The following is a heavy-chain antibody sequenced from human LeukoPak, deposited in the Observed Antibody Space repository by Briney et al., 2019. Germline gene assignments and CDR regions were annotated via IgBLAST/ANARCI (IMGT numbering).Heavy chain of an antibody. V-gene: IGHV3-30*04. D-gene: IGHD2-2*01. J-gene: IGHJ6*02. Sequence: GGSLSLSCAASGFTFSSYAMHWVRQAPGKGLEWVAVISYDGSNKYYADSVKGRFTISRDNSKNTLYLQMNSLRAEDTAVYYCASSISAAREGYFYYGMDVWGQGTTVTVSS. CDR1: GFTFSSYA. CDR3: ASSISAAREGYFYYGMDV. CDR2: ISYDGSNK.